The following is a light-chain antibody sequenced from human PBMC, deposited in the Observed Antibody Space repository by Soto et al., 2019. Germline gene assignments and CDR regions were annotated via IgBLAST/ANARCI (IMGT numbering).Light chain of an antibody. V-gene: IGKV3-20*01. CDR2: GAS. Sequence: EIVLTQSPGTLSLSPGERATLSCRASHSVSSSYLAWYQQKPGQAPRPLIYGASSRATGIPDRFSGSGSGSDFTLTISRLEPEDFALYYCQQYSSSLRTFGQGTKV. CDR1: HSVSSSY. J-gene: IGKJ1*01. CDR3: QQYSSSLRT.